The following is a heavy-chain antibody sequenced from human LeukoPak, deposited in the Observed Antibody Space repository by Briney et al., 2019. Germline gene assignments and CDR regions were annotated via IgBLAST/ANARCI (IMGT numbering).Heavy chain of an antibody. CDR3: ARDRTYYCSGGSCNGMDV. Sequence: ASVKVSCKASGYTFTSYGISWVRQAPGQGLEWMGWISAYNGNTNYAQKLQGRVTITADKSTSTAYMELSSLRSEDTAVYYCARDRTYYCSGGSCNGMDVWGQGTTVTVSS. CDR2: ISAYNGNT. V-gene: IGHV1-18*01. D-gene: IGHD2-15*01. J-gene: IGHJ6*02. CDR1: GYTFTSYG.